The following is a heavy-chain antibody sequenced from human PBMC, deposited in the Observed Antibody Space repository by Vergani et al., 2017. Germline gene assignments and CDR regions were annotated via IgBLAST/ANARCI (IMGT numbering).Heavy chain of an antibody. Sequence: QVHLVQSVAEVKKPGSSVKVSCRASGDTSSSYAISWVRQAPGQGLEWLGMTVPIFGSATTTQKFQDRVTISAEAATNTAFLEVTNLRSDDTAVYYCARIPPRVVGPYFDLWGQGTLVTVSS. CDR2: TVPIFGSA. D-gene: IGHD4-23*01. CDR1: GDTSSSYA. J-gene: IGHJ4*02. V-gene: IGHV1-69*15. CDR3: ARIPPRVVGPYFDL.